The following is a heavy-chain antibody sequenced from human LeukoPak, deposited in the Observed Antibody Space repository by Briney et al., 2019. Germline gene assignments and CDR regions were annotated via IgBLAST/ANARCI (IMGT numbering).Heavy chain of an antibody. CDR3: AELGITMIGGV. Sequence: GGSLRLSCTASGFTFSTYGMNWVRQAPGKGLEWVSYISSSGSTIYYADSVKGRFTISRDNAKNSLYLQMNSLRAEDTAVYYCAELGITMIGGVWGKGTTVTISS. CDR2: ISSSGSTI. J-gene: IGHJ6*04. V-gene: IGHV3-48*04. D-gene: IGHD3-10*02. CDR1: GFTFSTYG.